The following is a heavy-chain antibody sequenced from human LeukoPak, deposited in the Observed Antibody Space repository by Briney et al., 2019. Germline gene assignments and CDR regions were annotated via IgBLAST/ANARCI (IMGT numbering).Heavy chain of an antibody. Sequence: PGGSLRLSCAASGFTFSNYAMHWVRQAPGKGLEWVAVISYDGSNKYYADSVKGRFTISRDNSKTTLYLQMNSLRVEDTAVYYCARDQLDIVVVPAAIPVGYWGQGTLVTVSS. CDR2: ISYDGSNK. CDR3: ARDQLDIVVVPAAIPVGY. D-gene: IGHD2-2*02. V-gene: IGHV3-30*04. J-gene: IGHJ4*02. CDR1: GFTFSNYA.